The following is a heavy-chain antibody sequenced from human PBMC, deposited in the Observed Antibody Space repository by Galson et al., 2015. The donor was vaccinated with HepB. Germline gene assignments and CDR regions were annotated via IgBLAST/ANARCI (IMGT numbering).Heavy chain of an antibody. V-gene: IGHV4-31*03. J-gene: IGHJ2*01. D-gene: IGHD2-15*01. Sequence: TLSLTCTVSGGSISSGGYYWSWIRQHPGKGLEWIGYIYYSGSTYYNPSLKSRVTISVDTSKNQFSLKLSSVTAADTAVYYCARDPIYCSGGSCYSYWYFDLWGRGTLVTVSS. CDR1: GGSISSGGYY. CDR3: ARDPIYCSGGSCYSYWYFDL. CDR2: IYYSGST.